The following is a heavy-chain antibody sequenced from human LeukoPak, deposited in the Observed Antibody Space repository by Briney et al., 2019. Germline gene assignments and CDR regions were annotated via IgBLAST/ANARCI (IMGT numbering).Heavy chain of an antibody. CDR1: GGSFSGYY. CDR2: INHSGST. V-gene: IGHV4-34*01. CDR3: ARLNYDYYYYYMDV. D-gene: IGHD1-7*01. J-gene: IGHJ6*03. Sequence: PSETLSLTCAVYGGSFSGYYWSWIRQPPGKGLEWIGEINHSGSTNYNPSLKSRVTISVDTSKNQFSLKLSSVTAADTAVYYCARLNYDYYYYYMDVWGKGTTVTISS.